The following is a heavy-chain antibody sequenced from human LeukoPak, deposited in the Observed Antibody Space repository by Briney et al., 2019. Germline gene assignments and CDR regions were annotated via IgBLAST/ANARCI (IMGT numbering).Heavy chain of an antibody. V-gene: IGHV3-23*01. CDR3: AKDPGVLAAAGAFDY. CDR1: GFTFSSYA. J-gene: IGHJ4*02. Sequence: GGSLGLSCAASGFTFSSYAMSWVREAPGTGLERVSAISGSGGSTYYADSVKGRFTISRDNSKNTLYLQMNSLRAEDTAVYYCAKDPGVLAAAGAFDYWGQGTLVTVSS. CDR2: ISGSGGST. D-gene: IGHD6-13*01.